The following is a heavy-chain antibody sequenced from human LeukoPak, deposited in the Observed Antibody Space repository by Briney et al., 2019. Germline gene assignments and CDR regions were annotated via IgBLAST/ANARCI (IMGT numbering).Heavy chain of an antibody. Sequence: ASVKVSCKASGGTFSSYIISWVRQAPGQGLEWMGRIIPILGIANYAQKFQGRVTITADKSTSTAYMELSGLRSEDTAVYYCARNGIFGVASGVGMDVWGQGTTVTVSS. D-gene: IGHD3-3*01. J-gene: IGHJ6*02. CDR1: GGTFSSYI. V-gene: IGHV1-69*02. CDR2: IIPILGIA. CDR3: ARNGIFGVASGVGMDV.